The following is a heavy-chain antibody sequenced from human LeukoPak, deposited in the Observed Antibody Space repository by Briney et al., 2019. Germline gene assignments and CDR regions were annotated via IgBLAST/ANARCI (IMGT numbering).Heavy chain of an antibody. Sequence: GGSLRLSCAASGFSVSSSYMSWVRQAPGKGLEWVSVIYSAGPTHYADSVKGRFTISRDKSENTLHLRMNSLRAEDTAIYYCARESVGSHAIDYWGQGTLVTVSS. CDR2: IYSAGPT. D-gene: IGHD4-23*01. CDR1: GFSVSSSY. J-gene: IGHJ4*02. CDR3: ARESVGSHAIDY. V-gene: IGHV3-53*01.